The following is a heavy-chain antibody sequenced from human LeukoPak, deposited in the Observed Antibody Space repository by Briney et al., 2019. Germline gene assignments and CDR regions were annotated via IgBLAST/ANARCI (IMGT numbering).Heavy chain of an antibody. D-gene: IGHD1-1*01. V-gene: IGHV3-48*04. CDR2: ISSSSSTI. CDR3: ARGNGPGAFDI. CDR1: GFTFSSYS. Sequence: GGSLRLSCAASGFTFSSYSMNWVRQAPGKGLEWVSYISSSSSTIYYADSVKGRFTISRDNAKNSLYLQMNSLRAEDTAVYYCARGNGPGAFDIWGQGTMVTVSS. J-gene: IGHJ3*02.